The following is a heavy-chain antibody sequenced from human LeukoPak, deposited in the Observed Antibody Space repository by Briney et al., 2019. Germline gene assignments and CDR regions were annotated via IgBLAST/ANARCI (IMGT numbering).Heavy chain of an antibody. CDR2: ISSGSNVI. CDR3: ARSLISTTYCLDS. Sequence: GGSVRLSCAASGFTLSSYNMNWVRQAPGEGLEWVSHISSGSNVIYYADSVKGRFTISRDNAKNSLFLQMNSLRAEDTAVYYCARSLISTTYCLDSWGQGTLVNVSS. V-gene: IGHV3-48*01. CDR1: GFTLSSYN. D-gene: IGHD3-9*01. J-gene: IGHJ4*02.